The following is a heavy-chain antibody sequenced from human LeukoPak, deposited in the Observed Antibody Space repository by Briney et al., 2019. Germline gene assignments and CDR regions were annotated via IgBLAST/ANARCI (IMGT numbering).Heavy chain of an antibody. CDR3: AKDQASGYPLYYFDY. J-gene: IGHJ4*02. D-gene: IGHD3-3*01. Sequence: GGSLRLSCAASGFTFSSYAMSWVRLAPGKGLERVSAISGSGGSTYYADSVKGRFTISRDNSKNTLYLQMNSLRAEDTAVYYCAKDQASGYPLYYFDYWGQGTLVTVSS. CDR2: ISGSGGST. V-gene: IGHV3-23*01. CDR1: GFTFSSYA.